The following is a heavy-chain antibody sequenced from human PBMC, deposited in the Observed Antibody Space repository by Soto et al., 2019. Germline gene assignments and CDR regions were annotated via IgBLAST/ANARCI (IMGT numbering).Heavy chain of an antibody. V-gene: IGHV4-39*01. CDR3: ASPAPTSFTYVDY. Sequence: SETLSLTCAVSGGSISTGSYSWGWIRQPPGKGLEWIGSISYSGATYYNPSLESRVTISVDTSKIQFSLNLRSVTAADTAVYFCASPAPTSFTYVDYWGQGILVTVSS. CDR2: ISYSGAT. CDR1: GGSISTGSYS. J-gene: IGHJ4*02. D-gene: IGHD2-21*01.